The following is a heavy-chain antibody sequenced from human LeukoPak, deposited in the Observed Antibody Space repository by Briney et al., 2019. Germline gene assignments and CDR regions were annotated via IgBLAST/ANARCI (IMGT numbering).Heavy chain of an antibody. Sequence: GGSLRLXCAASGFTFSSYAMSWVRQAPGKGLEWVSAISGSGGSIYYADSVKGRFTISRDNSKNTLYLQMNSLRAEDTAVYYCAKDPDYYDSSGYYYQPLGYWGQGTLVTVSS. CDR3: AKDPDYYDSSGYYYQPLGY. V-gene: IGHV3-23*01. J-gene: IGHJ4*02. CDR1: GFTFSSYA. CDR2: ISGSGGSI. D-gene: IGHD3-22*01.